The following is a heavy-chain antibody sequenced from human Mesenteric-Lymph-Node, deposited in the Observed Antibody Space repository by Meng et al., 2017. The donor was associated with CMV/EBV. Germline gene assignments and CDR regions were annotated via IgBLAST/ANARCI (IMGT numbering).Heavy chain of an antibody. Sequence: TFSGFSLSTSGVGVGWIRQPPGKALEWLALIYWDDDKRYSPSLKSRLIITKDTSKNQVVLTMTNIDPVDTATHFCAHIMWQQLVFDYWGQGALVTVSS. V-gene: IGHV2-5*02. CDR3: AHIMWQQLVFDY. D-gene: IGHD6-13*01. CDR2: IYWDDDK. J-gene: IGHJ4*02. CDR1: GFSLSTSGVG.